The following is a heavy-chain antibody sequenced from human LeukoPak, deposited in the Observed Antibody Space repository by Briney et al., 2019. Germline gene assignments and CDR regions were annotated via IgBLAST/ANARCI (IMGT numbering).Heavy chain of an antibody. CDR3: ARVNLGCSSGGSCYWVRKFDP. CDR2: TREDGGER. V-gene: IGHV3-7*01. D-gene: IGHD2-15*01. CDR1: GFSFSSYW. Sequence: GGSLRLSCAASGFSFSSYWMTWVRQAPGKGLEWVANTREDGGERYYVDSVKGRFTISRDNAKNSLYLQINSLRAEDTAVYYCARVNLGCSSGGSCYWVRKFDPWGQGTLVTVSS. J-gene: IGHJ5*02.